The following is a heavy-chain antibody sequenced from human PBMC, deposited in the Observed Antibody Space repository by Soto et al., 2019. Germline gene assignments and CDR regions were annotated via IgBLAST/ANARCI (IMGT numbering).Heavy chain of an antibody. CDR3: ASGYCISTSCYEAWFDP. D-gene: IGHD2-2*01. Sequence: SETLSLTCTVSGGSISSSSYYWGWIRQPPGKGLEWIGSIYYSGSTYYNPSLKSRVTISVDTSKNQFSLKLSSVTAADTAVYYCASGYCISTSCYEAWFDPWGQGTLVT. V-gene: IGHV4-39*01. CDR1: GGSISSSSYY. J-gene: IGHJ5*02. CDR2: IYYSGST.